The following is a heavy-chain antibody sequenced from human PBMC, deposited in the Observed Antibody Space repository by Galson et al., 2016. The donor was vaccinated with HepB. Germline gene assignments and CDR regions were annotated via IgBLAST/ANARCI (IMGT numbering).Heavy chain of an antibody. Sequence: SLRLSCAASGFTFSDYYMSWIRQAPGKGLEWVSYISSSGSYTNYADSVKGRFTISRDNAKNSLYLQMNSLRAEDTAVYYCARDSKRYCSGGSCYYYWGQGTLVTVSS. J-gene: IGHJ4*02. D-gene: IGHD2-15*01. CDR2: ISSSGSYT. CDR3: ARDSKRYCSGGSCYYY. CDR1: GFTFSDYY. V-gene: IGHV3-11*05.